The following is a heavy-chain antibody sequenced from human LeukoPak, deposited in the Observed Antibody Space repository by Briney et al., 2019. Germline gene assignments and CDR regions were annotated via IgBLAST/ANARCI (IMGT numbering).Heavy chain of an antibody. J-gene: IGHJ5*02. CDR3: ARGINWFDP. CDR2: IKQDGSEK. CDR1: GFTFSSYW. V-gene: IGHV3-7*04. D-gene: IGHD2-15*01. Sequence: PGGSLRLSCAVSGFTFSSYWMTWVRQAPGKGLEWVANIKQDGSEKYYVDSVKGRFTISRDNDKNSQYLQMNSLRAEDTAVYYCARGINWFDPWGQGTLVTVSS.